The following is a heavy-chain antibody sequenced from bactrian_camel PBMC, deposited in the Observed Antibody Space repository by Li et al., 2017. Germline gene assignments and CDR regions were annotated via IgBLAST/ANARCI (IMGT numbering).Heavy chain of an antibody. CDR3: CVAGQVVFGY. CDR2: MDSDASSA. Sequence: LVESGGGSVQAGGSLRLSCVASGFRYGAPCMGWFRQAPGKGLEWVSSMDSDASSAIFADSVKGRFTISRDNDRNTVYLQMNSLKSQDTALYYCCVAGQVVFGYWGQGTQVTVS. V-gene: IGHV3S2*01. D-gene: IGHD7*01. CDR1: GFRYGAPC. J-gene: IGHJ6*01.